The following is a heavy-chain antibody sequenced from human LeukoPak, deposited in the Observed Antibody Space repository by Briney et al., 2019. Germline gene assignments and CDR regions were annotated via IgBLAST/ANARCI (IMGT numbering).Heavy chain of an antibody. D-gene: IGHD3-3*01. Sequence: SETLSLTCTVSGGSISSGSYYWSWIRQPAGKGLEWIGRIYTSGSTNYNPSLKSRVTISVDTSKNQFSLKLSSVTAADTAVYYCARQRTEYYDFDYWGQGTLVTVSS. V-gene: IGHV4-61*02. CDR2: IYTSGST. CDR3: ARQRTEYYDFDY. J-gene: IGHJ4*02. CDR1: GGSISSGSYY.